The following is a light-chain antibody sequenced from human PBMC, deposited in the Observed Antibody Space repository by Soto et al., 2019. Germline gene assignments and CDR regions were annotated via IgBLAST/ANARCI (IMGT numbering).Light chain of an antibody. CDR3: QQYNTYSWT. CDR1: QSISTW. V-gene: IGKV1-5*03. J-gene: IGKJ1*01. CDR2: KAS. Sequence: QITQFSSSPAASVGDRVTITCRASQSISTWLAWYQQKPGKGPTLLIYKASRLESGVPSRFSGSGSGTEFALTISSLQPADFATYYCQQYNTYSWTFGQGTKVDIK.